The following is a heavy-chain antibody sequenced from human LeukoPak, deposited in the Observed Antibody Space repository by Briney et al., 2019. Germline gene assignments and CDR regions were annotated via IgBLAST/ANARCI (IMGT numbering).Heavy chain of an antibody. V-gene: IGHV4-31*03. CDR3: ARAGSSSWTYFDY. D-gene: IGHD6-13*01. Sequence: SETLSLTCTVSGGSISSGGYYWSWIRQHPGQGLEWIGYIYYSGSTYYNPSLKSRVTISVDTSKNQFSLKLSSVTAADTAVYYCARAGSSSWTYFDYWGQGTLVTVSS. CDR1: GGSISSGGYY. J-gene: IGHJ4*02. CDR2: IYYSGST.